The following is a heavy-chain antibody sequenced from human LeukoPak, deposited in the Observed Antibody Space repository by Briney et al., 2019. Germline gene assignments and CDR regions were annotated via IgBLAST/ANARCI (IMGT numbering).Heavy chain of an antibody. CDR3: ARDPELSSIAVAGSY. CDR2: IYSGGST. J-gene: IGHJ4*02. D-gene: IGHD6-19*01. V-gene: IGHV3-66*01. Sequence: GGSLRLSCAASGFTVSSNYMSWVRQAPGKGLEWVSVIYSGGSTYYADSVKGRLTISRDNSKNTLYLQINSLRAEDTAVYYCARDPELSSIAVAGSYWGQGTLVTVSS. CDR1: GFTVSSNY.